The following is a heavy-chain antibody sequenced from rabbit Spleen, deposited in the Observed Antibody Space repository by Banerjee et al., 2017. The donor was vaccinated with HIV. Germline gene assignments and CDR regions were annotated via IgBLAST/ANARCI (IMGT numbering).Heavy chain of an antibody. D-gene: IGHD1-1*01. CDR3: ARDLLGVIGWNFYL. V-gene: IGHV1S45*01. J-gene: IGHJ4*01. CDR1: GVSLNDKDV. Sequence: QEQLVESGGGLVKSEGSLTLTCKASGVSLNDKDVMCWVRQAPGKGLEWIACINAATAKPVYATWAKGRFTISRTSSTTVTLRMTSLTAADRATYFCARDLLGVIGWNFYLWGQGTLVTVS. CDR2: INAATAKP.